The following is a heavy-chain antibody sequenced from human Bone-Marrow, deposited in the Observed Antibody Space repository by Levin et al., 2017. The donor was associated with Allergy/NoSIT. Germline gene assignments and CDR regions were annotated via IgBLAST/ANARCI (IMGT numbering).Heavy chain of an antibody. J-gene: IGHJ6*02. CDR2: IYSTGII. Sequence: SQTLSLTCSVSGDSMLNSYWSWIRQPPGKGLEWVGYIYSTGIIKYNPSLKSRLTISVDTSNNQFSLSLRSVTAADAAVYFCARHVRGTMGHFYYGMDVWGQGTTVTVSS. CDR3: ARHVRGTMGHFYYGMDV. CDR1: GDSMLNSY. D-gene: IGHD1-7*01. V-gene: IGHV4-59*08.